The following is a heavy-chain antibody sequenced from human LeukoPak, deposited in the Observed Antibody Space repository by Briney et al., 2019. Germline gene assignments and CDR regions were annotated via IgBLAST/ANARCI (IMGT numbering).Heavy chain of an antibody. CDR3: ARVAVAGCYFDY. J-gene: IGHJ4*02. D-gene: IGHD6-19*01. CDR1: GDSVSTDNAA. V-gene: IGHV6-1*01. Sequence: SQTLSLTCAVSGDSVSTDNAAWNWIRQSPSRGVEWLGRTFYRSKWNNDYAFSVKSRLAFKADTAENQFCLQLNSVPAADTAVYYCARVAVAGCYFDYWGQGTLVTVSS. CDR2: TFYRSKWNN.